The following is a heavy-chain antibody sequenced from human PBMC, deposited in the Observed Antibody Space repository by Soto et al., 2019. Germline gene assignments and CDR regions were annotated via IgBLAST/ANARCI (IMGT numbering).Heavy chain of an antibody. D-gene: IGHD3-9*01. V-gene: IGHV3-7*05. CDR2: IKQDGSEK. J-gene: IGHJ4*02. Sequence: ESGGGLVQPGGFLRLSCAASGFNFNTYWMSWVRQAPGKGLEWVAIIKQDGSEKLYVDSLEGRFTISRDNAKKSLYLQMDSLRVDDTAVYYCAGGTGWLSDSWGQGTLVIVSS. CDR3: AGGTGWLSDS. CDR1: GFNFNTYW.